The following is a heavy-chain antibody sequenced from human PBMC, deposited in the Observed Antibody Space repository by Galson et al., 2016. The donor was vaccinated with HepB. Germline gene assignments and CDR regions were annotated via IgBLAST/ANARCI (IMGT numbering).Heavy chain of an antibody. V-gene: IGHV3-23*01. Sequence: SLRLSCAASGFTFSSYAMSWVRQAPGAGLEWISGIIGSGGSTFYADSVKGRFSISRDKSKHTLYLQMNSLRDEDTAVYYCAKGGFRLLDTWGQGTLVTVSS. J-gene: IGHJ5*02. CDR1: GFTFSSYA. CDR3: AKGGFRLLDT. CDR2: IIGSGGST. D-gene: IGHD3-10*01.